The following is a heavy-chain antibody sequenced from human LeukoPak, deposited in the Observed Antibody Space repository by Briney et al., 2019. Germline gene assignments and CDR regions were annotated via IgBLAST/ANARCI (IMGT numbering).Heavy chain of an antibody. CDR3: ARGSRITMVRGVIIRATTHYYYMDV. V-gene: IGHV4-34*01. J-gene: IGHJ6*03. D-gene: IGHD3-10*01. Sequence: SETLSLTCAVYGGSFSGYCWSWIRQPPGKGLEWIGEINHSGSTNYNPSLKSRVTISVDTSKNQFSLKLSSVTAADTAVYYCARGSRITMVRGVIIRATTHYYYMDVWGKGTTVTVSS. CDR2: INHSGST. CDR1: GGSFSGYC.